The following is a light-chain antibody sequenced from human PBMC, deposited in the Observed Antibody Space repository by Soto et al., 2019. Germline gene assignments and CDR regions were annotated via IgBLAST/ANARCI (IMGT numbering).Light chain of an antibody. CDR3: QQYGSSPLT. V-gene: IGKV3-20*01. J-gene: IGKJ4*01. CDR1: QSVSFSY. CDR2: GAT. Sequence: EIVLTQSPGTLSLSPGDRATLSCRASQSVSFSYLAWYQQKAGQAPRLLVYGATSRATGIPDRFSGSESGTDFTLTISRLEPEDFVVYYCQQYGSSPLTFGGGTKVEIK.